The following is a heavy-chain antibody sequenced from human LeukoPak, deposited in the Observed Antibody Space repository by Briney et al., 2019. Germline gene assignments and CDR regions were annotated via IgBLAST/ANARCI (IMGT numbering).Heavy chain of an antibody. V-gene: IGHV4-61*02. CDR1: GGSISSGSYF. J-gene: IGHJ4*02. D-gene: IGHD3-3*01. Sequence: SETLSLTCTVSGGSISSGSYFWSWIRQPAGKGLEWIGRIYTSGSTNYNPSLKSRVTISVDTSKNQFSLKLSSVTAADTAVYFCARVPGDDFWSGYHPIDFWGQGTLVTVSS. CDR2: IYTSGST. CDR3: ARVPGDDFWSGYHPIDF.